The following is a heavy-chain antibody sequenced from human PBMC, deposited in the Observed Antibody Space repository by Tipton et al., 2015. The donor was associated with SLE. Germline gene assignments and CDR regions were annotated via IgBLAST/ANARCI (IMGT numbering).Heavy chain of an antibody. CDR2: ISHSGTT. Sequence: TLSLTCAVSGGSISRSHWWSWVRQPPGKGLQWIGEISHSGTTSYSPSLQSRVTISVDKSKNQLSLRMNSVTAADTAVYYCARGVGGLDYGSGSYYGNWFDPWGQGTLVTVSS. CDR1: GGSISRSHW. D-gene: IGHD3-10*01. V-gene: IGHV4-4*02. CDR3: ARGVGGLDYGSGSYYGNWFDP. J-gene: IGHJ5*02.